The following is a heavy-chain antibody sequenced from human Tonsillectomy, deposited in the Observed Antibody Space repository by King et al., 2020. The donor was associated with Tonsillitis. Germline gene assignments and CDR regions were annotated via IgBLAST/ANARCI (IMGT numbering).Heavy chain of an antibody. D-gene: IGHD3-10*01. CDR3: TKDLGTYGTHAVFDS. CDR1: GFTFDDSA. V-gene: IGHV3-9*01. J-gene: IGHJ5*01. Sequence: VQLVESGGGLVQPGRSLRLSCAASGFTFDDSAMHWVRQAPGKGLEWVSGISWNSGDIFYADSVKARFTISRDNAKNSLFLQMNSLRPEDTALYFCTKDLGTYGTHAVFDSWGQGTLVTVSS. CDR2: ISWNSGDI.